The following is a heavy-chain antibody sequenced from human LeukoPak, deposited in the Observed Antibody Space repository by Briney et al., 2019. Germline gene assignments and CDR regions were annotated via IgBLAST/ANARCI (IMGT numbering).Heavy chain of an antibody. CDR1: GFTFSRYA. D-gene: IGHD2-15*01. V-gene: IGHV3-23*01. Sequence: GGSLRLSCVASGFTFSRYAMGWVRQAPGKGLEWVSGISGSGGSTYYADSVKGRFTISRDNSKNTLYLQMNSLRAEDTAVYYCAKTYCSGGSCYAGYFQHWGQGTLVTVSS. J-gene: IGHJ1*01. CDR2: ISGSGGST. CDR3: AKTYCSGGSCYAGYFQH.